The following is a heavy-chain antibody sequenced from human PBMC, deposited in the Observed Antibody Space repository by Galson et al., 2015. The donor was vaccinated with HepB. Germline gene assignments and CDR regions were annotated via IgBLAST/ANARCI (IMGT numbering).Heavy chain of an antibody. J-gene: IGHJ5*02. D-gene: IGHD6-19*01. V-gene: IGHV4-39*02. CDR2: IYYSGST. CDR1: GGSISGSNYY. Sequence: SETLSLTCTVSGGSISGSNYYWGWIPQPPGKGLEWIGSIYYSGSTFYNPSLKSRVTISVDTSKNQFSLKLSSVTATDTAVYYCAREQGRRAVTQGGVRRFDPWGQGTLVTVSS. CDR3: AREQGRRAVTQGGVRRFDP.